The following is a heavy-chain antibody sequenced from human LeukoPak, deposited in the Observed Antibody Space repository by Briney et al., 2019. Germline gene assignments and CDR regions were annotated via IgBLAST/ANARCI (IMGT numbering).Heavy chain of an antibody. CDR3: AKVPYSDYGSGRPPFMDV. CDR1: GFTFTNYA. Sequence: GGSLRLSCAPSGFTFTNYAISSVRQAPGKGLEWVSTIDYSGGSTYYADSVKGRFTISRDNSKNTLYMQMNSLRAEDTAIYYCAKVPYSDYGSGRPPFMDVWGQGTTVAVS. CDR2: IDYSGGST. V-gene: IGHV3-23*01. J-gene: IGHJ6*02. D-gene: IGHD3-10*01.